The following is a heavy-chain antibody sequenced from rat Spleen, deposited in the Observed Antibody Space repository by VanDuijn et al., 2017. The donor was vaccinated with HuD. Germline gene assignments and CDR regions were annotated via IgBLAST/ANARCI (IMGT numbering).Heavy chain of an antibody. J-gene: IGHJ3*01. CDR1: GFTFSDYY. CDR2: ISYEGSST. V-gene: IGHV5-22*01. D-gene: IGHD1-2*01. CDR3: ASRYSGPFAY. Sequence: EVQLVESGGGLVQPGRSMKLSCAASGFTFSDYYMAWVRQAPKKGLEWVASISYEGSSTYYGDSVKGRFTISRDNAKSTLSLQMNSLRSEETATYYCASRYSGPFAYWGQGTLVTVSS.